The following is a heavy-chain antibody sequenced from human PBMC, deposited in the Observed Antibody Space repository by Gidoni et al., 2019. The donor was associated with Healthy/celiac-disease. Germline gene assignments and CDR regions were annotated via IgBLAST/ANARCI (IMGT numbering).Heavy chain of an antibody. CDR3: ARDGITMVRGVIITPLGYDGMDV. CDR1: GFTLSSNW. Sequence: EVQLVESGGGLVQPGGSLRLSCAASGFTLSSNWLPWVRQAPGKGLVWGSRINSHGSSTSYADTVKGRFTISSDNAKNTLYLQMNRLRAEDTAVYYCARDGITMVRGVIITPLGYDGMDVWGQGTTVTVSS. J-gene: IGHJ6*02. V-gene: IGHV3-74*01. CDR2: INSHGSST. D-gene: IGHD3-10*01.